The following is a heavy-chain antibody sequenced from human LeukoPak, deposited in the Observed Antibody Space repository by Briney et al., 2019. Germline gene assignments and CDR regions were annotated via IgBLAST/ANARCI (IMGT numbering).Heavy chain of an antibody. V-gene: IGHV4-59*01. CDR2: IYYSGST. CDR1: GGSISSYY. D-gene: IGHD3-22*01. J-gene: IGHJ4*02. CDR3: ARGDSSTFDY. Sequence: SETLSLTCTVSGGSISSYYWSWIRQPPGKGLEWIGYIYYSGSTNYNPSLKSRVTISVDTPKNQFSLKLGSVTAADTAVYYCARGDSSTFDYWGQGTLVTVSS.